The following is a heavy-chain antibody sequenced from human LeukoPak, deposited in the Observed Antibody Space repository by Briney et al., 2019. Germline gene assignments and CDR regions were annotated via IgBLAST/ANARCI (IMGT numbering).Heavy chain of an antibody. J-gene: IGHJ4*02. CDR3: AKDRSLKYYDILTGYYKAGAGFEY. Sequence: GGSLRLSCAASGFTFSSYGRHWVRQARGKGLEWVASIRYDGSNNYYADSVKGRFTISRDNSKNTLYLQMNSLRDEDTAVYYCAKDRSLKYYDILTGYYKAGAGFEYWGQGTLVTVSS. D-gene: IGHD3-9*01. CDR2: IRYDGSNN. V-gene: IGHV3-30*02. CDR1: GFTFSSYG.